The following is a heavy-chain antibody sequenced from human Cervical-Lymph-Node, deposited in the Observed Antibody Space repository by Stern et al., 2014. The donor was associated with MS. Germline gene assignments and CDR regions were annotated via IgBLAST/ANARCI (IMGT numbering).Heavy chain of an antibody. J-gene: IGHJ5*02. V-gene: IGHV4-61*02. D-gene: IGHD5-12*01. CDR3: ARGPRGSRDWIDP. Sequence: QVQLQQSGPGLVRPSQTLSLTCTVSGDSISSGIQYWSWIRQPAGKGLEWIGRVYKRGNTNPGSSLKCRATMSIDTPKTQFSLKLFSVTAADTAVYYCARGPRGSRDWIDPWGQGTLVTVSS. CDR2: VYKRGNT. CDR1: GDSISSGIQY.